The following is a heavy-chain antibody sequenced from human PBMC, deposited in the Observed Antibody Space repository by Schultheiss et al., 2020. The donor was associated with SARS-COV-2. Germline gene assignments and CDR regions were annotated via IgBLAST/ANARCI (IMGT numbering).Heavy chain of an antibody. Sequence: ASVKVSCKASGYTFTGYYMHWVRQAPGQGLEWMGWINPNSGGTNYAQKLQGRVTMTTDTSTSTAYMELRSLRSDDTAVYYCARQGYCSSTSCYVEDDAFDIWGQGTMVTVSS. CDR2: INPNSGGT. J-gene: IGHJ3*02. CDR3: ARQGYCSSTSCYVEDDAFDI. V-gene: IGHV1-2*02. D-gene: IGHD2-2*01. CDR1: GYTFTGYY.